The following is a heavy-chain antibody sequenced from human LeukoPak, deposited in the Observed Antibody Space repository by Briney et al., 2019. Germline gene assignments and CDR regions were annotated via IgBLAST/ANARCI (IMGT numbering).Heavy chain of an antibody. D-gene: IGHD6-19*01. CDR2: VNHSGST. V-gene: IGHV4-34*01. CDR1: GGSFSDYY. CDR3: ARGLRDRSGWWGWFDP. Sequence: SETLSLTCAVYGGSFSDYYWSWIRQPPGKGLEWIGEVNHSGSTNYNASPKSRVTLSVDTSKNQFSLKLSSVTAADTAFYYCARGLRDRSGWWGWFDPWGQGTLVTVSS. J-gene: IGHJ5*02.